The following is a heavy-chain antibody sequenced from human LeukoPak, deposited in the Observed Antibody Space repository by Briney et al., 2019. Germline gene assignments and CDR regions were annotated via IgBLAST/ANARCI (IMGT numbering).Heavy chain of an antibody. CDR1: W. D-gene: IGHD6-13*01. J-gene: IGHJ4*02. CDR3: ARELIAAAGGHFDY. Sequence: WMSWVRQAPGKGLEWVANIKQDGSEKYYVDSVKGRFTISRDNAKNSLFLQMNSLRAEDTAVYYCARELIAAAGGHFDYWGQGTLVTVSS. V-gene: IGHV3-7*01. CDR2: IKQDGSEK.